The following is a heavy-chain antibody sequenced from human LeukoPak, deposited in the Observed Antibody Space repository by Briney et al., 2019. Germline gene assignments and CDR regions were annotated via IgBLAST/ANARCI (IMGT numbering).Heavy chain of an antibody. V-gene: IGHV4-59*01. D-gene: IGHD4-23*01. J-gene: IGHJ3*02. CDR1: GGSISSYY. CDR3: ARHQRGNSDAFDI. Sequence: SETLSLTCTVSGGSISSYYWSWIRQPPGKGLEWIGYIYYSGSTNYNPSLKSRVTISVDTSKNHFSLKLSSVTAADTAVYYCARHQRGNSDAFDIWGHGTMVTVSS. CDR2: IYYSGST.